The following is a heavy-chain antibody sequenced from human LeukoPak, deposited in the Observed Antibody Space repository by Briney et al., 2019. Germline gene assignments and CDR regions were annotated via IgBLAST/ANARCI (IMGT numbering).Heavy chain of an antibody. CDR2: IYYSGST. CDR3: ARQWLDTVGYFDY. D-gene: IGHD6-19*01. J-gene: IGHJ4*02. Sequence: SETLSLTCTVSGGSISSSSYYWGWIRQPPGKGLEWIGSIYYSGSTYYNPSLKSRVTISVDTSKNQFSLKLSSVTAADTAVYYCARQWLDTVGYFDYWGQGTLVTVSS. V-gene: IGHV4-39*01. CDR1: GGSISSSSYY.